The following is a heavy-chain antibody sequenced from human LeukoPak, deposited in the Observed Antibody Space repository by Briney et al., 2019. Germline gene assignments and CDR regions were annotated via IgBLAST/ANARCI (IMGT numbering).Heavy chain of an antibody. V-gene: IGHV1-18*01. CDR3: ARGYLGYCSSTSCRPPDWFDP. CDR2: ISAYNGNT. Sequence: ASVKVSCKASGYTFTSYGISWVRQAPGQGLEWMGWISAYNGNTNYAQKLQGRVTMTTDTSTSTAYMELRSLRSDDTAVYYCARGYLGYCSSTSCRPPDWFDPWGQGTLVTVSS. J-gene: IGHJ5*02. D-gene: IGHD2-2*01. CDR1: GYTFTSYG.